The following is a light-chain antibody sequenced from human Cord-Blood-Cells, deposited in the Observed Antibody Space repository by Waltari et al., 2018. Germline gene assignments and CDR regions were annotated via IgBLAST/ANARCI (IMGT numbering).Light chain of an antibody. CDR2: GAS. V-gene: IGKV3D-15*01. J-gene: IGKJ4*01. CDR1: QSVSSN. CDR3: QQYNNWPPLT. Sequence: EIVMTQSPATLSVSRGERATLSCRASQSVSSNLAWYQQKPGQAPRLLLYGASIRATGIPARFSGSGSGTEFTLTISSLQSEDFAVYYCQQYNNWPPLTFGGGTKVEIK.